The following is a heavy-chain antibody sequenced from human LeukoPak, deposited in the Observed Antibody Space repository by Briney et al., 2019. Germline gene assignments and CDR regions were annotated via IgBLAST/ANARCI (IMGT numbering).Heavy chain of an antibody. CDR2: VDPEDGET. J-gene: IGHJ4*02. CDR3: TRDIEGAIVGSGWYCSFDY. Sequence: ASVRISCKVSGYTFTDYYMHWVQQAPGRGLEWMGLVDPEDGETIYAEKFQGRVTITADTSTDTAYMELSSLRSEDTAVYYCTRDIEGAIVGSGWYCSFDYWGQGTLVTVSS. D-gene: IGHD6-19*01. V-gene: IGHV1-69-2*01. CDR1: GYTFTDYY.